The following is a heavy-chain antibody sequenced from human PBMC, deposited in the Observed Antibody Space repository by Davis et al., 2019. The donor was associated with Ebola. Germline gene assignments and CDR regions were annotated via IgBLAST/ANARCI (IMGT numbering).Heavy chain of an antibody. CDR3: ARRRGLMRVFDI. CDR2: INAGNGNT. J-gene: IGHJ3*02. V-gene: IGHV1-3*01. CDR1: GYTFTSHV. D-gene: IGHD3-16*01. Sequence: ASVKVSCKASGYTFTSHVLHWVRQAPGQRLEWMGWINAGNGNTKYSQKFQGRVTITRDTSATTAYMELSSLRSEDTAVYYCARRRGLMRVFDIWGQGTMVTVSS.